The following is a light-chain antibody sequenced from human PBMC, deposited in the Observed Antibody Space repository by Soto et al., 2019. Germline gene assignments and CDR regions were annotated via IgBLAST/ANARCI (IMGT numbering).Light chain of an antibody. CDR3: PQYDNLPYT. CDR1: QDISNY. CDR2: DAS. V-gene: IGKV1-33*01. J-gene: IGKJ2*01. Sequence: DIQMTQSPSSLSASVGDRVTITCQASQDISNYLNWYQQKPGKAPKLLIYDASNLETGVPSRFSGSGSGTDFTFTISSLQPEDIANYYCPQYDNLPYTFGQGTKLEIK.